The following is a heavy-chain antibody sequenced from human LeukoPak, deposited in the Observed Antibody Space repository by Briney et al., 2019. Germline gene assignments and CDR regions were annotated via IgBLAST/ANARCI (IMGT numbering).Heavy chain of an antibody. D-gene: IGHD4-23*01. J-gene: IGHJ3*02. CDR2: ISGSGGST. CDR1: GFTFSSYA. V-gene: IGHV3-23*01. Sequence: GGSLRLSCAASGFTFSSYAMSWVRQAPGKGLEWVSSISGSGGSTYYADSVRGRFTVSRDNSRNTLALQMNSLRAEDAAVYYCAGSPTVDAAFDIWGQGTMVTVSS. CDR3: AGSPTVDAAFDI.